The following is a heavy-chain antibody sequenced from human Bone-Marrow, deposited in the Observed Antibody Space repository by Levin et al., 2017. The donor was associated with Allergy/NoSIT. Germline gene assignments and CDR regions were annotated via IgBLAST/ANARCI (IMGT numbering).Heavy chain of an antibody. CDR3: VKVGDSDFWTGFSA. V-gene: IGHV3-21*06. CDR1: GFTFSSFS. Sequence: GESLKISCVASGFTFSSFSMNWVRQTPGKGLEWVSAISSHSEYIYYADSVRGRFTISRDNSKSLVHLQMNNLSDEDTAVSYCVKVGDSDFWTGFSAWGRGTLVAVSS. D-gene: IGHD3/OR15-3a*01. CDR2: ISSHSEYI. J-gene: IGHJ5*02.